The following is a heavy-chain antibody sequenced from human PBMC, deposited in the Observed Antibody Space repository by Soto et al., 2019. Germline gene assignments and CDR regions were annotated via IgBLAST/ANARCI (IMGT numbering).Heavy chain of an antibody. CDR2: FSSSGSTI. CDR1: GFTFSSYE. D-gene: IGHD1-1*01. CDR3: ARVGNPLDC. J-gene: IGHJ4*02. V-gene: IGHV3-48*03. Sequence: EVQLVESGGGLVQPGGSLRLSCAASGFTFSSYEMNWVRQAPGKGLEWVSSFSSSGSTIYYADSVKGRFTISRDNPKNSLYLQMSSLRAEDTAVYYCARVGNPLDCWGQGTLVTVSS.